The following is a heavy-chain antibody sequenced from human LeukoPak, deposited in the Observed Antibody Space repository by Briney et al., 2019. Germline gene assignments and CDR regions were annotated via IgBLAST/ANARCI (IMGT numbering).Heavy chain of an antibody. Sequence: GGSLRLSCAASGFTFSSYAMSWVRQAPGKGLEWVSAISGSGGSTYYADSVKGRFTISRDNSKNTLYLQMNSLRAEDTAVYYCAVGKDFPNYYYGMDVWGQGTTVTVSS. V-gene: IGHV3-23*01. D-gene: IGHD3-3*01. CDR3: AVGKDFPNYYYGMDV. J-gene: IGHJ6*02. CDR1: GFTFSSYA. CDR2: ISGSGGST.